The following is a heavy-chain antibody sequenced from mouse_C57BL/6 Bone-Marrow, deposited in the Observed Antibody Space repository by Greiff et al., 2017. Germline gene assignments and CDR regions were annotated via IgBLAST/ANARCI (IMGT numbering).Heavy chain of an antibody. CDR1: GFSLTSYG. CDR2: IWAGGST. Sequence: QVQLKESGPGLVAPSQSLSITCTVSGFSLTSYGVHWVRQPPGKGLEWLGVIWAGGSTNYNSALMSRLSISKDNAKNQVFLKRNSLQTDDTAMYYCARDLYYDGSSLYYYAMDYWGQGTSVTVSS. CDR3: ARDLYYDGSSLYYYAMDY. V-gene: IGHV2-9*02. J-gene: IGHJ4*01. D-gene: IGHD1-1*01.